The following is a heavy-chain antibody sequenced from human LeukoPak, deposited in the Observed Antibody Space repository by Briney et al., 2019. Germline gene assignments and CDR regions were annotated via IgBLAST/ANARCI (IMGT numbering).Heavy chain of an antibody. V-gene: IGHV3-48*04. J-gene: IGHJ4*02. CDR2: ISTSSGTM. D-gene: IGHD2-2*01. CDR3: AREGSAADDFDY. CDR1: GFTFSTYS. Sequence: PPGGSLRLSCAASGFTFSTYSMNWVRQAPGKGLEWVSYISTSSGTMYYADSVKGRFTISRDNAKNSLYLQMNSLTAEDTAVYYCAREGSAADDFDYWGQGTLVTVCS.